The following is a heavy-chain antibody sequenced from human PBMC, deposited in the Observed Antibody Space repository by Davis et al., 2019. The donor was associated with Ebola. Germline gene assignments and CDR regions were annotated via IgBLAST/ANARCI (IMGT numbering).Heavy chain of an antibody. CDR2: ISGSGDDT. CDR3: AKSGLSFGVVKYHYGMDV. Sequence: PGGSLRLSCAGSGFTFSYYAINWVRQAPGKGLEWVSVISGSGDDTYYADSVKGRFTISRDNSKKTLYLQMNSLRAEDTAVYYCAKSGLSFGVVKYHYGMDVWGKGTTVTVSS. CDR1: GFTFSYYA. J-gene: IGHJ6*04. V-gene: IGHV3-23*01. D-gene: IGHD3-3*01.